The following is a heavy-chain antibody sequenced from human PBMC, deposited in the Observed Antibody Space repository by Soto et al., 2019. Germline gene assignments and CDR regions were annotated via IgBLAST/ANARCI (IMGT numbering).Heavy chain of an antibody. V-gene: IGHV3-30*18. CDR3: AKGSGSDFWSGYYF. J-gene: IGHJ4*01. D-gene: IGHD3-3*01. CDR2: ISYDGRNK. Sequence: LGGSLRLSCAASGFTFSSYGMHWVRQAPGKGLEWVAVISYDGRNKYYADSVKGRFTISRDNSKNTLYLQMGSLRAEDTAVYYCAKGSGSDFWSGYYFWGHGTLVTVSS. CDR1: GFTFSSYG.